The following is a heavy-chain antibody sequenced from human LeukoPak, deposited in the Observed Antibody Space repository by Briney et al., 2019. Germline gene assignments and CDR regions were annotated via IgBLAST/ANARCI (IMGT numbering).Heavy chain of an antibody. J-gene: IGHJ4*02. CDR3: ARTGTTLGASYFDY. D-gene: IGHD1-7*01. CDR1: GGTFSSYA. CDR2: IIPIFGTA. Sequence: SVKVSCKASGGTFSSYAISWVRQAPGQGLEWMGGIIPIFGTANYAQKLQGRVTMTTDTSTSTAYMELRSLRSDDTAVYYCARTGTTLGASYFDYWGQGTLVTVSS. V-gene: IGHV1-69*05.